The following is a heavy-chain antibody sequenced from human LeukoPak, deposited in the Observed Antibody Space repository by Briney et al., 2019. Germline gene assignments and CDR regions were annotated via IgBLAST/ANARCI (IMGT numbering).Heavy chain of an antibody. CDR3: AKDFTGIAVAVMDV. V-gene: IGHV3-9*01. D-gene: IGHD6-19*01. CDR2: ISWNSGSI. CDR1: GFTFDDYA. Sequence: PGGSLRLSCAASGFTFDDYAMHWVRQAPGKGLEWVSGISWNSGSIGYADSVKGRFTISRDNAKNPLYLQMNSLRAEDTALYYCAKDFTGIAVAVMDVWGQGTTVTVSS. J-gene: IGHJ6*02.